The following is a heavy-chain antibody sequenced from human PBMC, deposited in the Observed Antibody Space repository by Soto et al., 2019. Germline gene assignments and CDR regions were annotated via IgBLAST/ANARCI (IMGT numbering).Heavy chain of an antibody. CDR3: ARTVVDISAFDI. CDR2: IIPIFGTA. Sequence: ASVKVSGKASGGTVSSYAISWVRQAPGQGLEWMGGIIPIFGTANYAKKFQGRVTITADKSTSTAYMELSSLRSEDTAVYYCARTVVDISAFDIWGQGTTVTVS. CDR1: GGTVSSYA. V-gene: IGHV1-69*06. J-gene: IGHJ3*02. D-gene: IGHD5-12*01.